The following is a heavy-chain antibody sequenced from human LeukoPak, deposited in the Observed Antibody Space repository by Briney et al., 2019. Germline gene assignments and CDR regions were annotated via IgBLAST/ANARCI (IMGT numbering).Heavy chain of an antibody. Sequence: GESLKISCKGSGYTFTTYWIGWVRQMPGKGLEWMGIIYPGDSDTRYSPSFQGQVTISADKSISTAYPQWSSLKASDTAMYYCARARYCSGGNCYAEYWGQGTLVTVSS. V-gene: IGHV5-51*01. CDR1: GYTFTTYW. J-gene: IGHJ4*02. D-gene: IGHD2-15*01. CDR2: IYPGDSDT. CDR3: ARARYCSGGNCYAEY.